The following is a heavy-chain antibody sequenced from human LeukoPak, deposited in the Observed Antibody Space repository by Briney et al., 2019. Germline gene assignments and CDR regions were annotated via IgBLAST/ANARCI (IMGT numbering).Heavy chain of an antibody. V-gene: IGHV3-66*01. CDR1: GFTFSSYE. Sequence: GGSLRLSCAASGFTFSSYEMNWVRQAPGKGLEWDSVIYSGGRTYYADSVKGRFTISRDNSKNTLYLQMNSLRAEDTAVYYCARDWGGSPLGWFDPWGQGTLVTVSS. D-gene: IGHD1-26*01. CDR2: IYSGGRT. CDR3: ARDWGGSPLGWFDP. J-gene: IGHJ5*02.